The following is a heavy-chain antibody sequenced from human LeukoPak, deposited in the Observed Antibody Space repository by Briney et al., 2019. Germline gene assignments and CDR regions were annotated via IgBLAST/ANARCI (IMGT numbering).Heavy chain of an antibody. J-gene: IGHJ4*02. D-gene: IGHD1-26*01. Sequence: GASVKVSCKASGYSFTGYYVQWVRQAPGQGLQWMGWINPNSGGADYAQNFQGRVTMTRDTSISTAYLELNRLRSDDTAVYYCARGVRGGSSFDSWGQGTLVTVSS. CDR3: ARGVRGGSSFDS. CDR2: INPNSGGA. V-gene: IGHV1-2*02. CDR1: GYSFTGYY.